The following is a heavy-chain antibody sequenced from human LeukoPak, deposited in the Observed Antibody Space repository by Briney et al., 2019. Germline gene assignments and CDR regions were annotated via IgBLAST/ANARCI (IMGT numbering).Heavy chain of an antibody. J-gene: IGHJ5*02. CDR3: AKTPTPIVVVIPPEFDP. CDR1: GFTFSSYG. CDR2: ISHDGSNK. D-gene: IGHD3-22*01. Sequence: GGSLRLSCAASGFTFSSYGMHWVRQAPGKGLEWVAVISHDGSNKYYADSVRGRFTISRDNSKNTLYLQMNSLRAEDTAVYYCAKTPTPIVVVIPPEFDPWGQGTLVTVSS. V-gene: IGHV3-30*18.